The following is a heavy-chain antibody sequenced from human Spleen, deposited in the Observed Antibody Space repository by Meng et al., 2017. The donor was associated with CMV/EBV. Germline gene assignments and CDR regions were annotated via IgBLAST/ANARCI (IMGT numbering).Heavy chain of an antibody. CDR2: LSYGGSI. CDR3: ARGGSDTFKGFDS. V-gene: IGHV4-39*06. J-gene: IGHJ4*02. CDR1: GASITSSSYF. D-gene: IGHD5-18*01. Sequence: SETLSLTCTVSGASITSSSYFWDWIRQSPGKGLEWIGSLSYGGSIYYNSSLKSRVTISVDMSKNQFTLRLTSVTAADTAVYYCARGGSDTFKGFDSWGQGTLVTVSS.